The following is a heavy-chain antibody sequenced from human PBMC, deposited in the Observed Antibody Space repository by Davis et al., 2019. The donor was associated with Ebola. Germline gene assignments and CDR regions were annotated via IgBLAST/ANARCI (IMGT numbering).Heavy chain of an antibody. CDR3: ARHTFEGYYYGMDV. CDR1: GYTFTGYY. Sequence: AASVKVSCKASGYTFTGYYMHWVRQAPGQGLEWMGWINPNSGGTNYAQKFQGWVTMTRDTSISTAYMELSSLKASDTAMYYCARHTFEGYYYGMDVWGQGTTVIVSS. V-gene: IGHV1-2*04. J-gene: IGHJ6*02. D-gene: IGHD2-2*02. CDR2: INPNSGGT.